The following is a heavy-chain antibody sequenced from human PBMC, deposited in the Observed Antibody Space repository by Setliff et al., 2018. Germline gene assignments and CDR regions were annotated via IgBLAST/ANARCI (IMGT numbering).Heavy chain of an antibody. CDR3: SRDLQGSGDYVVDY. J-gene: IGHJ4*02. D-gene: IGHD4-17*01. Sequence: PGGSLRLSCAASGFTFSSYSMNWVRQAPGKGLEWVSSISSSSSYIYYLDSVRGRFTISRDNAENSLTLPMNSLRVEDTAVYYCSRDLQGSGDYVVDYWGQGTLVTVSS. CDR1: GFTFSSYS. V-gene: IGHV3-21*01. CDR2: ISSSSSYI.